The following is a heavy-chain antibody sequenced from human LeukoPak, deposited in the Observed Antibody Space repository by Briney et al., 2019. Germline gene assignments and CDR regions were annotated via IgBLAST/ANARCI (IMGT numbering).Heavy chain of an antibody. D-gene: IGHD3-22*01. Sequence: GGSLRLSCAASGFTFSNAWMSWVRQAPGKGLEWVSGINWNGGSTGYADSVKGRFTISRDNAKNSLYLQMNSLRAEDTALYYCARDPSGGYDSSGYNDWGQGTLVTVSS. CDR2: INWNGGST. CDR1: GFTFSNAW. CDR3: ARDPSGGYDSSGYND. V-gene: IGHV3-20*04. J-gene: IGHJ4*02.